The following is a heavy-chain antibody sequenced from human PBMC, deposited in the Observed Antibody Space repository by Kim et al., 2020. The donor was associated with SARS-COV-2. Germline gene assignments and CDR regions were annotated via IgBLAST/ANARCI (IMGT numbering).Heavy chain of an antibody. D-gene: IGHD6-19*01. CDR3: ARDTYSSGWDHYFDY. CDR2: ISSSGSTI. V-gene: IGHV3-11*01. CDR1: GFTFSDYY. Sequence: GGSLRLSCAASGFTFSDYYMSWIRQAPGKGLEWVSYISSSGSTIYYADSVKGRFTISRDNAKNSLYLQMNSLRAEDTAVYYCARDTYSSGWDHYFDYWGQGTLVTVSS. J-gene: IGHJ4*02.